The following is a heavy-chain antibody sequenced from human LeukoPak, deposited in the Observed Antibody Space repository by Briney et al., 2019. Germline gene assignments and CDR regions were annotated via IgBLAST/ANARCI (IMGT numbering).Heavy chain of an antibody. CDR1: GGSISSYY. CDR2: IYYSGST. D-gene: IGHD3/OR15-3a*01. J-gene: IGHJ1*01. Sequence: PSKTLSLTCTVSGGSISSYYWSWIRQPPGKGLEWIGYIYYSGSTNYNPSLKSRVTISVDTSKNQFSLKLSSVTAADTAVYYCARGTGTEYSQHWGQGTLVTVSS. V-gene: IGHV4-59*01. CDR3: ARGTGTEYSQH.